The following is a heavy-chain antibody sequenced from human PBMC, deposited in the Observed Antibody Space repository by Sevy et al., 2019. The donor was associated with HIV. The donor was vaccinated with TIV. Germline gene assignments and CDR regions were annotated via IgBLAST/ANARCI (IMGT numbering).Heavy chain of an antibody. Sequence: GGSLRLSCAASGCRFSDYGMHWVRQAPGKGLEWVSLIRFDGSMKYIADSVKGRFTISRDKVKDTLYLQMNSLRPEDTAVYYCAKDHYDYRTGYYGYYGMDVWGQGTTVTVSS. V-gene: IGHV3-30*02. CDR2: IRFDGSMK. CDR3: AKDHYDYRTGYYGYYGMDV. CDR1: GCRFSDYG. D-gene: IGHD3-3*01. J-gene: IGHJ6*02.